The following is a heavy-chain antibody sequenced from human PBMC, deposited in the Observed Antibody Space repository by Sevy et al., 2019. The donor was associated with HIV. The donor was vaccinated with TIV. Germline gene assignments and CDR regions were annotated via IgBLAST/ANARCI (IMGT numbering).Heavy chain of an antibody. CDR3: ERGDIVVVPAAMGYRFDP. CDR1: GYTFTGYY. CDR2: INPNSGGT. J-gene: IGHJ5*02. V-gene: IGHV1-2*02. Sequence: ASVKVSCKASGYTFTGYYMHWVRQAPGQGLEWMGWINPNSGGTNYAQRFQGRVTMTRDTSISTAYMELSRLRSDDTAVYYCERGDIVVVPAAMGYRFDPWGQGTLVTVSS. D-gene: IGHD2-2*01.